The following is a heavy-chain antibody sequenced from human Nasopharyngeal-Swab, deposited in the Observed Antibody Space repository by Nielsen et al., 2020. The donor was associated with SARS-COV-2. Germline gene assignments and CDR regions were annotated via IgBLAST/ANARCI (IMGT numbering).Heavy chain of an antibody. V-gene: IGHV3-20*04. CDR3: ARDRGSSSSPFDY. Sequence: GGSLRLSCAASGFTFSSFAMSWVRQAPGKGLEWVSGISWNSGSIGYADSVKGRFTISRDNAKNSLYLQMNSLRAEDTAVYYCARDRGSSSSPFDYWGQGTLVTVSS. J-gene: IGHJ4*02. D-gene: IGHD6-6*01. CDR1: GFTFSSFA. CDR2: ISWNSGSI.